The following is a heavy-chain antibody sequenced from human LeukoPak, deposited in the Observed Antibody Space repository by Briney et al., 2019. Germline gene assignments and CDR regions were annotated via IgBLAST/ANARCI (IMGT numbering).Heavy chain of an antibody. V-gene: IGHV3-30*02. Sequence: GGSLRLSCAASGFTFSNYAMTWVRQAPGKGLEWVAFIRYDGSNKYYADSVKGRFTISRDNSKNTLYLQMNSLRAEDTAVYYCAKDSSGRGRYFQHWGQGTLVTVSS. CDR3: AKDSSGRGRYFQH. CDR2: IRYDGSNK. CDR1: GFTFSNYA. D-gene: IGHD6-19*01. J-gene: IGHJ1*01.